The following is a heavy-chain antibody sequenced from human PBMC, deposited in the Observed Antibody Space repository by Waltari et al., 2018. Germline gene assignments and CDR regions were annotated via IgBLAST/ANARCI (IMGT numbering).Heavy chain of an antibody. V-gene: IGHV4-59*01. D-gene: IGHD6-19*01. CDR3: ARDWQWPPGWYFDL. CDR2: IYYSGST. Sequence: QVQLQESGPGLVKPSETLSLTCTVSGGSISSYYWRWIRQPPGKGLEWIGYIYYSGSTNYNPSLKSRVTISVDTSKNQFSLKLSSVTAADTAVYYCARDWQWPPGWYFDLWGRGTLVTVSS. CDR1: GGSISSYY. J-gene: IGHJ2*01.